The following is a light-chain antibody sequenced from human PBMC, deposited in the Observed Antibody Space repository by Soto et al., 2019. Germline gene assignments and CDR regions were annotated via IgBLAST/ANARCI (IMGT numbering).Light chain of an antibody. CDR2: GAS. CDR3: QQYGSSST. V-gene: IGKV3-20*01. Sequence: EIVLTQSPGTLSLSPGERATLSCRASQSDSSSYLAWYQQKPGQAPRLLIYGASSRATGIPDRFSGSGSGTDFTLTISRLEPEDFAVYYCQQYGSSSTFGGGTKVEIK. J-gene: IGKJ4*01. CDR1: QSDSSSY.